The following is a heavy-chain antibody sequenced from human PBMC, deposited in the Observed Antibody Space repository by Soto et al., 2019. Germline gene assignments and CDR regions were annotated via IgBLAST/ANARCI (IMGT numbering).Heavy chain of an antibody. CDR3: ARGQRLSDWCDP. D-gene: IGHD2-15*01. CDR2: VYSSGGT. J-gene: IGHJ5*02. Sequence: QVHLQQSGPGLVNPSETLSLTCTVSGGSMSSYYWTWIRQPAGKGLEWIGRVYSSGGTHYNPSLKSRVTISLTTSKNQFSLGLLSVTDANTAVYYCARGQRLSDWCDPGGQGTLVTVSS. V-gene: IGHV4-4*07. CDR1: GGSMSSYY.